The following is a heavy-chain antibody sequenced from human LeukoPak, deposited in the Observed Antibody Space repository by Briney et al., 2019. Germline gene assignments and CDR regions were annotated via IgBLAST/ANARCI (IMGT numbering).Heavy chain of an antibody. J-gene: IGHJ4*02. V-gene: IGHV1-46*01. CDR3: AREFAYYYDRSGYYRGNFDY. D-gene: IGHD3-22*01. CDR1: GYTFTSYY. CDR2: INPSGGST. Sequence: ASVKVSCKASGYTFTSYYMHWVRQAPGQGLEWMGIINPSGGSTSYAQKFQGRVTMTRDASTSTVYMELSSLRSEDTAMYYCAREFAYYYDRSGYYRGNFDYWGQGTLVTVSS.